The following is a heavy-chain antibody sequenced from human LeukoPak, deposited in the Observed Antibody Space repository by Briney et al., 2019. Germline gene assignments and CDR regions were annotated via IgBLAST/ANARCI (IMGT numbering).Heavy chain of an antibody. CDR3: ARAGRAYYYDSSGYYYGY. Sequence: SETLSLTCAVYGGSFSGYYWSWIRQPPGKGLEWIGEINHSGSTSYNPSLKSRVTISVDTSKNRFSLKLSSVTAADTAVYYCARAGRAYYYDSSGYYYGYWGQGTLVTVSS. J-gene: IGHJ4*02. V-gene: IGHV4-34*01. D-gene: IGHD3-22*01. CDR2: INHSGST. CDR1: GGSFSGYY.